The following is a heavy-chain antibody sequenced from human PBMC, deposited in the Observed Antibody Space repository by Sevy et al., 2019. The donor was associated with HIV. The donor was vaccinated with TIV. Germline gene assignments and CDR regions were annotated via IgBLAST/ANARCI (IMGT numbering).Heavy chain of an antibody. V-gene: IGHV1-24*01. CDR3: ATESLNIPISRTHPN. J-gene: IGHJ4*02. CDR2: FDPEDGET. D-gene: IGHD2-21*01. CDR1: GYTLTELS. Sequence: ASVKVSCKVSGYTLTELSMHWVRQAPGKGLEWMGGFDPEDGETIYAQKFQGRVTMTEDTSTDTAYMELSSLRSEDTAGYYCATESLNIPISRTHPNWGQGTLVTVSS.